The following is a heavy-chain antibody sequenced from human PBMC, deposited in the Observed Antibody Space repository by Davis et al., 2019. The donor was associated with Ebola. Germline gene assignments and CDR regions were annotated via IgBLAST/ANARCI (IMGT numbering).Heavy chain of an antibody. D-gene: IGHD3-3*01. V-gene: IGHV3-30*04. J-gene: IGHJ4*02. CDR2: ISYDGSNK. CDR1: GFTFSSYA. Sequence: GESLKISCAASGFTFSSYAMHWVRQAPGKGLEWVAVISYDGSNKYCADSVKGRFTISRDDSKSTVYLQMNSLRAEDTAMYYCARDLYYNSLDHWGQGTLVTVSS. CDR3: ARDLYYNSLDH.